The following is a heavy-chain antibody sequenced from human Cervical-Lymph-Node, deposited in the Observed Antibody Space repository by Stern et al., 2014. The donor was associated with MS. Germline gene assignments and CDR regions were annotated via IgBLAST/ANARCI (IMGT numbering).Heavy chain of an antibody. D-gene: IGHD1-26*01. V-gene: IGHV3-15*01. Sequence: EVQLVGAGGGLVKPGGTLRLPCAASGITFRNAWMTLIRHAPGKWLERVARIKSKTDGGTTDYAAPVKGRFTISRDDSKNTLYLQMNSLKTEDTAVYYCTTLDRSYPYYYYGMDVWGQGTTVTVSS. J-gene: IGHJ6*02. CDR1: GITFRNAW. CDR3: TTLDRSYPYYYYGMDV. CDR2: IKSKTDGGTT.